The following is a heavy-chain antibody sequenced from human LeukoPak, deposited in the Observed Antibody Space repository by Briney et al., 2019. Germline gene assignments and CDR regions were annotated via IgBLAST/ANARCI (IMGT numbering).Heavy chain of an antibody. V-gene: IGHV3-23*01. D-gene: IGHD5-24*01. CDR1: GFTFNNYA. CDR3: AKGRRWLQFWVPYYFDY. J-gene: IGHJ4*02. CDR2: ISGSGGTT. Sequence: GGSLRLSCTASGFTFNNYAMTWVRQAPGNGLEWLSAISGSGGTTYSANSVKGRFSISRDNSQNTLFLQMYNLRAEDTAVYYCAKGRRWLQFWVPYYFDYWGQGTLVTVSS.